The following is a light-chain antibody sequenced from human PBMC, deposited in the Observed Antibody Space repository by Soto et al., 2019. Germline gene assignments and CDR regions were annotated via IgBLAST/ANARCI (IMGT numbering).Light chain of an antibody. Sequence: EIVMTQSPVTLSVSPGERATLSCRASQRVSSNVALYQQKPGEAPRRLIYGESTRATGIPARFSGSGAETEFTLTISSLQSEDFVVYYCQQYNSWPPYTFGQGTKVDIK. J-gene: IGKJ2*01. V-gene: IGKV3-15*01. CDR1: QRVSSN. CDR2: GES. CDR3: QQYNSWPPYT.